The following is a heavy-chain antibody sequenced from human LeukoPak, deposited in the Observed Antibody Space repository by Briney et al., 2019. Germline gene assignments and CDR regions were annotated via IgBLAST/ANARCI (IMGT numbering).Heavy chain of an antibody. CDR1: GFTFSSYG. D-gene: IGHD2-2*01. Sequence: GGSLRLSCAASGFTFSSYGMHWVRQAPGKGLEWVAFIRYDGSNKYYADSVKGRFTISRDNSKNTLYLRMNSLRAEDTAVYYCAKDIVVVPAAISGYFQHWGQGTLVTVSS. CDR2: IRYDGSNK. CDR3: AKDIVVVPAAISGYFQH. V-gene: IGHV3-30*02. J-gene: IGHJ1*01.